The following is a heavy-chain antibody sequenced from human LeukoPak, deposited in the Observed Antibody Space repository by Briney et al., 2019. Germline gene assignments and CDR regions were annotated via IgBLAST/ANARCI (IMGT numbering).Heavy chain of an antibody. Sequence: SVKVSCKASGGTFRSYGLNWVRQAPGQGLEWMGGIIPILGTAKYAQKLQGRVTITAAESTSTGYMELSSLRSEDTALYYCARGLYCSSSTSCYDYGMDVWGQGTTVTVSS. CDR2: IIPILGTA. CDR3: ARGLYCSSSTSCYDYGMDV. V-gene: IGHV1-69*13. J-gene: IGHJ6*02. CDR1: GGTFRSYG. D-gene: IGHD2-2*01.